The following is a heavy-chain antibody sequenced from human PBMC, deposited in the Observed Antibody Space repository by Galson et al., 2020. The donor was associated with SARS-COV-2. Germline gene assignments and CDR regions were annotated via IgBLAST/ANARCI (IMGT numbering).Heavy chain of an antibody. V-gene: IGHV3-33*01. D-gene: IGHD6-19*01. J-gene: IGHJ4*02. CDR1: GFTFSSYG. Sequence: GGSLRLSCAASGFTFSSYGMHWVRQAPGKGLEWVAVIWYDGSNKYYADSVKGRFTISRDNSKNTLYLQMNSLRAEDTAVYYCARDLEAIAVAGTSAYWGQGTLVTVSS. CDR3: ARDLEAIAVAGTSAY. CDR2: IWYDGSNK.